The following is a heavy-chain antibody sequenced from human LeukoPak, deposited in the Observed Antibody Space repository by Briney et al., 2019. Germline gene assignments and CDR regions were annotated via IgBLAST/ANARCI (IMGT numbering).Heavy chain of an antibody. CDR3: AREGAGRAFDI. CDR1: GYTFTSYY. D-gene: IGHD1-26*01. V-gene: IGHV1-46*01. J-gene: IGHJ3*02. Sequence: GASVKVSCTASGYTFTSYYIHWVRQAPGQGLEWMGIINPSGGSTNYAQKFQGRVTMTRDTSTSTVYMELSSLRSEDTAVYYCAREGAGRAFDIWGQGTMVTVSS. CDR2: INPSGGST.